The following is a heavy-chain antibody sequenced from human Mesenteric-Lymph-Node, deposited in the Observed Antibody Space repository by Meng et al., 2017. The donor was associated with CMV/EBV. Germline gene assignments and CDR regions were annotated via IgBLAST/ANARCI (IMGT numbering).Heavy chain of an antibody. CDR3: ALGYCSSTSCQSGGLVIDY. Sequence: ASVKVSCKASGYSFTSYRISWVRQAPGQGLEWMGWISAYSGNRNYAQKLQGRVTMTTDTSTSTAYMELRSLRSADTAVYYCALGYCSSTSCQSGGLVIDYWGQGTLVTVSS. D-gene: IGHD2-2*01. J-gene: IGHJ4*02. V-gene: IGHV1-18*01. CDR1: GYSFTSYR. CDR2: ISAYSGNR.